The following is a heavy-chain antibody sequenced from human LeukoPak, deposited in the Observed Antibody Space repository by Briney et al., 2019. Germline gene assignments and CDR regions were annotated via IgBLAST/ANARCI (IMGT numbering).Heavy chain of an antibody. CDR2: ISSSSSYI. Sequence: GGSLRLSCAASGFTFSSYSMNWVRQAPGKGLEWASSISSSSSYIYYADSVKGRFTISRDNAKNSLYLQMNSLRAEDTAVYYCARSRGVRYNWFDPWGQGTLVTVSS. J-gene: IGHJ5*02. CDR3: ARSRGVRYNWFDP. D-gene: IGHD3-22*01. V-gene: IGHV3-21*01. CDR1: GFTFSSYS.